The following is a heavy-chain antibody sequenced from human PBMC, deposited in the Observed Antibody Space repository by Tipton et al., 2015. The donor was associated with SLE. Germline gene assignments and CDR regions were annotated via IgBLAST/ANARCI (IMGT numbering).Heavy chain of an antibody. V-gene: IGHV5-51*01. D-gene: IGHD3-10*01. Sequence: QLVQSGAEVKESGESLKISCKGSGYSFTTYWIGWVRQMPGKGLEWMGIVFPGDSDTRYSPSFQGQVTMSADKSISTAYLQWSSLKASDTGIYYCARHLSGYYGPSFDYWGQGTLVTVSS. CDR3: ARHLSGYYGPSFDY. CDR1: GYSFTTYW. CDR2: VFPGDSDT. J-gene: IGHJ4*02.